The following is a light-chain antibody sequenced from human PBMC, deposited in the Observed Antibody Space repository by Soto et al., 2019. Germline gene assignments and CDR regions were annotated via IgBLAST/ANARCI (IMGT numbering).Light chain of an antibody. J-gene: IGLJ7*01. Sequence: SYELTQPPSVSVAQGKTARINCGGNNIGSKSVHWYQQKPGQAPVLVIYYDSDRPSGIPERFSGSNSGNTATLTISRVEAGDEADYYCQVWDSSSDLAVFGGGTQLTVL. CDR1: NIGSKS. V-gene: IGLV3-21*04. CDR3: QVWDSSSDLAV. CDR2: YDS.